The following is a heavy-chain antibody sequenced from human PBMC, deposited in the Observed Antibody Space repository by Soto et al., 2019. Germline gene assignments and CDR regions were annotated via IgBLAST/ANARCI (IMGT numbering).Heavy chain of an antibody. CDR1: GDSVSRAKW. Sequence: QVHLQESGPGLATPSGTLSLTCTVSGDSVSRAKWWNWVRQPPGKGLEWIGEVAHDGVTRYNPTFMSRDTLSLDGSKNLFSLNVNSVTAADTAIYFCARSDGWYRFDSWGQGILVTISS. D-gene: IGHD6-19*01. J-gene: IGHJ4*02. CDR3: ARSDGWYRFDS. CDR2: VAHDGVT. V-gene: IGHV4-4*02.